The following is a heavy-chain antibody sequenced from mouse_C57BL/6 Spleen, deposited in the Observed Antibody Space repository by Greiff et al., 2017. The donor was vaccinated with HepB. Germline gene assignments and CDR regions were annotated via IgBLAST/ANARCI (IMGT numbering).Heavy chain of an antibody. V-gene: IGHV1-64*01. D-gene: IGHD1-1*01. J-gene: IGHJ2*01. Sequence: VQLQQPGAELVKPGASVKLSCKASGYTFTSYWMHWVKQRPGQGLEWIGMIHPNSGSTNYNEKFKSKATLTVDKSSSTAYMQLSSLTSEDSAVYYCAVYYGSSYRNYRGQGTTLTVSS. CDR1: GYTFTSYW. CDR2: IHPNSGST. CDR3: AVYYGSSYRNY.